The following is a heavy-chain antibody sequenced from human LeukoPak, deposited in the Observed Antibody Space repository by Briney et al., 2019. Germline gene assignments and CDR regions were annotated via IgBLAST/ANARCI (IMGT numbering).Heavy chain of an antibody. CDR3: ARDPGWNNADYDYYGIDV. J-gene: IGHJ6*02. CDR1: GYAFTVYY. V-gene: IGHV1-2*02. D-gene: IGHD1/OR15-1a*01. CDR2: INPNSGGT. Sequence: ASVTVSCTASGYAFTVYYMHWVRQAPGQGLEWMGCINPNSGGTNYAQKSQGRVTMTRETSISTAYMELSRLRPDDTPVYYCARDPGWNNADYDYYGIDVWGQGTTVTVSS.